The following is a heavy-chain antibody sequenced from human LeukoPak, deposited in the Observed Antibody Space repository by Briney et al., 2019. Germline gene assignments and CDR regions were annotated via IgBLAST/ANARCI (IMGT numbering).Heavy chain of an antibody. V-gene: IGHV3-30*02. D-gene: IGHD3-10*01. CDR2: IRYDGSNK. J-gene: IGHJ4*02. CDR1: GFTFSTYS. CDR3: AKGPYGSGSYLDY. Sequence: GGSLRLSCAASGFTFSTYSMNWVRQAPGEGLEWVAFIRYDGSNKYYADSVKGRFTISRDNSKNTLYLQMNSLRAEDTAVYYCAKGPYGSGSYLDYWGQGTLVTVSS.